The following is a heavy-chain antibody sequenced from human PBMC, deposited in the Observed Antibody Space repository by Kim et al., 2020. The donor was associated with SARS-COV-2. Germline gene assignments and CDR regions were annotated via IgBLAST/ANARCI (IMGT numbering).Heavy chain of an antibody. Sequence: YDPSLKSRVTISVDTSKNPFSLKLSSLTAADTAVYYCAGNHDGYDVSGHWGQGTMVTVSS. V-gene: IGHV4-59*01. CDR3: AGNHDGYDVSGH. D-gene: IGHD5-12*01. J-gene: IGHJ1*01.